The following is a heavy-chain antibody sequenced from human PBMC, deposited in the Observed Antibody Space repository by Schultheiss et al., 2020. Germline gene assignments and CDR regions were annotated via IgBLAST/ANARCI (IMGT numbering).Heavy chain of an antibody. CDR1: GDSIISNNW. J-gene: IGHJ4*02. CDR3: ARAAGYSRKYYFDF. Sequence: SETLSLTCVVSGDSIISNNWWSWVRQPPGKGLEWIGEIQHNGNTNYNPSLKSRVTISVDKSKNQFSLQLNSVTAADTAIYYCARAAGYSRKYYFDFWGQGTLVTVSS. CDR2: IQHNGNT. D-gene: IGHD6-13*01. V-gene: IGHV4-4*02.